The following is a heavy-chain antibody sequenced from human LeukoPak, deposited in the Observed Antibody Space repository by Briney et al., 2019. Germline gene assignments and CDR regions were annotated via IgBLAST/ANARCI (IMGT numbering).Heavy chain of an antibody. Sequence: SETLSLTCTVSGGSISSYYWSWIRQPLGKGLEWIGYIYYSGSTNYNPSLKSRVTISVDTSKNQFSLKLSSVTAADTAVYYCARLLTGSTSWHIDYWGQGTLVTVSS. CDR1: GGSISSYY. CDR3: ARLLTGSTSWHIDY. J-gene: IGHJ4*02. D-gene: IGHD2-2*01. V-gene: IGHV4-59*08. CDR2: IYYSGST.